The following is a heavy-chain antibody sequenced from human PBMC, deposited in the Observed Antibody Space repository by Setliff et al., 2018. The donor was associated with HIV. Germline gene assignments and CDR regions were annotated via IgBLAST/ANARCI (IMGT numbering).Heavy chain of an antibody. D-gene: IGHD6-13*01. J-gene: IGHJ5*02. CDR1: GGSFTDIGGSFTDYY. CDR2: IYYSGTT. Sequence: SETLSLTCAVFGGSFTDIGGSFTDYYWIWIRQPPGKGLEWIGSIYYSGTTYYNPSLKSRVTISVDRSKNQFSLKLGSVTTAETAVYYCARHAYSSSWYSTGDYFDAWGQGARVTVSS. V-gene: IGHV4-39*01. CDR3: ARHAYSSSWYSTGDYFDA.